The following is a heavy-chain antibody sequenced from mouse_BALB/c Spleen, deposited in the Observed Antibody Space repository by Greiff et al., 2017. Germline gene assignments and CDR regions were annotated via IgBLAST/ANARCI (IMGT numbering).Heavy chain of an antibody. CDR2: IWSGGST. CDR1: GFSLTSYG. V-gene: IGHV2-2*02. D-gene: IGHD2-1*01. CDR3: ARFGNYEGYAMDY. Sequence: VKLMESGPGLVQPSQSLSITCTVSGFSLTSYGVHWVRQSPGKGLEWLGVIWSGGSTDYNAAFISRLSISKDNSKSQVFFKMNSLQANDTAIYYCARFGNYEGYAMDYWGQGTSVTVSS. J-gene: IGHJ4*01.